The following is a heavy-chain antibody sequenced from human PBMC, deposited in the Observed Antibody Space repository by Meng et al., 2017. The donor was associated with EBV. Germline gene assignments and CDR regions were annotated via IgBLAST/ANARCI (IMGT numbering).Heavy chain of an antibody. CDR2: INAGNGNT. V-gene: IGHV1-3*01. CDR1: GYTFTSYA. CDR3: ARRGGVADWFDP. D-gene: IGHD2-15*01. J-gene: IGHJ5*02. Sequence: QVQLVQSGAEVKKPGASVKVSCKASGYTFTSYAMHWVRQAPGQRLEWMGWINAGNGNTKYSQKFQGRVTITRDTSASTAYTELSSLRSEDTAVYYCARRGGVADWFDPWGQGTLVTVSS.